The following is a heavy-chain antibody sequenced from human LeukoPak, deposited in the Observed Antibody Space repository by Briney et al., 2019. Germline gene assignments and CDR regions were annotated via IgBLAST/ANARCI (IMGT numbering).Heavy chain of an antibody. CDR3: ARVEDGGAGGYYFDY. CDR1: GGSISSGGYS. J-gene: IGHJ4*02. D-gene: IGHD1-26*01. CDR2: IYHSGST. V-gene: IGHV4-30-2*01. Sequence: SETLSLTCAVSGGSISSGGYSWSWIRQPPGKGLEWIGYIYHSGSTYYNPSLKSRVTISVDRSKNQFSLKLSSVTAADTAVYYCARVEDGGAGGYYFDYWGQGTLVTVSS.